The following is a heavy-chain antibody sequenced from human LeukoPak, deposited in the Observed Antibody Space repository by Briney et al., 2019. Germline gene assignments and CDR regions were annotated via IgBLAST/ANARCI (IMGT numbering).Heavy chain of an antibody. CDR1: GFTFNIYT. D-gene: IGHD2-2*01. Sequence: GGSLRLSCAASGFTFNIYTISWVRQAPGKGLEWVSVIYSGGSTYYADSVKGRFTISRDNSKNTLYLQMNSLRAEDTAVYYCARGSRSTSCPRDWGQGTLVTVSS. CDR3: ARGSRSTSCPRD. CDR2: IYSGGST. J-gene: IGHJ4*02. V-gene: IGHV3-53*01.